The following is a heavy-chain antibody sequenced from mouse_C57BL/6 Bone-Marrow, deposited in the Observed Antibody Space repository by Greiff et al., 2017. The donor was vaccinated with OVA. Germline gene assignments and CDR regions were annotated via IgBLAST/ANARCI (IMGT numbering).Heavy chain of an antibody. CDR1: GYTFTSYW. D-gene: IGHD1-1*01. CDR2: IHPNSGST. J-gene: IGHJ2*01. V-gene: IGHV1-64*01. CDR3: ARITYYYGSIFDY. Sequence: QVQLQQPGAELVKPGASVKLSCKASGYTFTSYWMHWVKQRPGQGLEWIGMIHPNSGSTNYNEKFKSKATLTVDKSSSTAYMQLSSLTSEDSAVYYCARITYYYGSIFDYWGQGTTLTVSS.